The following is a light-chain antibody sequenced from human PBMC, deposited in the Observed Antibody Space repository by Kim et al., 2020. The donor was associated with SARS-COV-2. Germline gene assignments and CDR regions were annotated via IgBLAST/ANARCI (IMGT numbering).Light chain of an antibody. CDR2: EVS. Sequence: GQSITIYCPATSSDVGSDNLVSWYPQHPGKAPKLMIYEVSKRPSGVSNRFSGSKSGNTASLTISGLQAEDEADYYCCSYAGSSTVVFGGGTQLTVL. CDR1: SSDVGSDNL. J-gene: IGLJ2*01. V-gene: IGLV2-23*02. CDR3: CSYAGSSTVV.